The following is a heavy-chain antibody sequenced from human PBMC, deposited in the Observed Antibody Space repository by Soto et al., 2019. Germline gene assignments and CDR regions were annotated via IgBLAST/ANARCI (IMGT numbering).Heavy chain of an antibody. CDR1: GFRFSIYS. Sequence: EVQLVESGGALVQRGGSLTLSCAASGFRFSIYSMNWVRQAPGNGLEWSAYITSDTKTIKYAESVKGRFTISRDNAKNSVYLQMDNLSDEDTAVYYCARSVEGHFDYWGQGTVVTVSS. D-gene: IGHD6-19*01. CDR3: ARSVEGHFDY. J-gene: IGHJ4*02. V-gene: IGHV3-48*02. CDR2: ITSDTKTI.